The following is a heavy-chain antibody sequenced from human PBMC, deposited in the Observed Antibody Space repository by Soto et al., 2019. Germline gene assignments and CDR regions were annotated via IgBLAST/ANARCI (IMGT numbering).Heavy chain of an antibody. CDR1: GASINVEGYY. J-gene: IGHJ6*04. Sequence: SETLSLTCTVSGASINVEGYYWSWIRQHPDRSLEWIVYIYYTGSTYSNPALGSRVSISQDASQSQFSLQLTSVTAADTAVYFFWRVKCWDKKIYAAFRGKGPRISVSS. D-gene: IGHD3-3*01. V-gene: IGHV4-31*03. CDR2: IYYTGST. CDR3: WRVKCWDKKIYAAF.